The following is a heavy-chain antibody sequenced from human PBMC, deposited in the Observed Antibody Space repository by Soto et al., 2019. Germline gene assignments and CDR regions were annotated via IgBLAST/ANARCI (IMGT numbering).Heavy chain of an antibody. CDR2: ISYDGSNK. CDR3: ASPCRIDIKADDY. J-gene: IGHJ4*02. V-gene: IGHV3-30-3*01. Sequence: QVQLVESGGGVVQPGRSLRLSCAASGFTFSSYAMHWVRQAPGKGLEWVAVISYDGSNKYYADSVKGRFTISRDNSKNTLYLQMNSLRAEDTAVYYCASPCRIDIKADDYWGQGTLVTVSS. D-gene: IGHD3-16*02. CDR1: GFTFSSYA.